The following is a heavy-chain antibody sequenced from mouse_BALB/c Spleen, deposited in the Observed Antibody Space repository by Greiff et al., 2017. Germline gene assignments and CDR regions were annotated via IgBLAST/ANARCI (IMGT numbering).Heavy chain of an antibody. V-gene: IGHV14-3*02. CDR2: IDPANGNT. CDR1: GFNIKDTY. CDR3: AFYYYGSSYDYAMDY. D-gene: IGHD1-1*01. J-gene: IGHJ4*01. Sequence: EVQLQESGAELVKPGASVKLSCTASGFNIKDTYMHWVKQRPEQGLEWIGRIDPANGNTKYDPKFQGKATITADTSSNTAYLQLSSLTSEDTAVYYCAFYYYGSSYDYAMDYWGQGTSVTVSS.